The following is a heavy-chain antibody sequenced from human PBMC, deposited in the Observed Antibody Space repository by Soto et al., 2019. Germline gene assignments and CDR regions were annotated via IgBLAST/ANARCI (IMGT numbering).Heavy chain of an antibody. CDR3: VKGSSGYYDTFDY. D-gene: IGHD3-22*01. V-gene: IGHV3-23*01. CDR2: ISGSGSGT. Sequence: GVLRLSCAASGFTFSSYSIYWVRQAPGKGLEWVSGISGSGSGTYYADSVKGRFTISRDNSKNTLYLLMSSLRAEDTAVYYCVKGSSGYYDTFDYWGQGPLVTVSS. J-gene: IGHJ4*02. CDR1: GFTFSSYS.